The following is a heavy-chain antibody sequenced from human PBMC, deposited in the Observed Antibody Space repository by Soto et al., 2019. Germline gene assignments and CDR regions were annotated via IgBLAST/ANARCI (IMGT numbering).Heavy chain of an antibody. Sequence: ASVKVSCKASGGTFSSYAISWVRQAPGQGLEWMGGIIPIFGTANYAQKFQGRVTITADESTSTAYMELSSLRSEDTAVYYCARLQGYSSGWYGGDWFDPWGQGTLVTVSS. D-gene: IGHD6-19*01. J-gene: IGHJ5*02. V-gene: IGHV1-69*13. CDR3: ARLQGYSSGWYGGDWFDP. CDR1: GGTFSSYA. CDR2: IIPIFGTA.